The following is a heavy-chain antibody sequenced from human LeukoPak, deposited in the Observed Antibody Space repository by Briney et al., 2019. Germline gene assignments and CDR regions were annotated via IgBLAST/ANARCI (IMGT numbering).Heavy chain of an antibody. V-gene: IGHV4-59*01. CDR1: GAXISSYY. Sequence: PSETLSLTCTVSGAXISSYYCNWIRQPPGKGLEWIGYISYDGSTNYNPSLKSRVTISIDTSKNQFSLRLSSVTAADTAVYYCAREAYYYDGSGYQYYFDYWGQGTLVTVSS. CDR2: ISYDGST. CDR3: AREAYYYDGSGYQYYFDY. D-gene: IGHD3-22*01. J-gene: IGHJ4*02.